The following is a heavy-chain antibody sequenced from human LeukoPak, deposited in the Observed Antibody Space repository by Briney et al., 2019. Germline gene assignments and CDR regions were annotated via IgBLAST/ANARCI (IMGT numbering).Heavy chain of an antibody. V-gene: IGHV1-2*02. CDR1: GYTFTAYY. D-gene: IGHD7-27*01. J-gene: IGHJ4*02. Sequence: VAPVKVSCKPSGYTFTAYYMHWVRQAPGQGLEWLGWIYPNSGATQYAQKFQGRITMTRDTSINTAYMELSSLRSDDTAIYYCVRFTVELGKNYWGQGTLVTVSS. CDR2: IYPNSGAT. CDR3: VRFTVELGKNY.